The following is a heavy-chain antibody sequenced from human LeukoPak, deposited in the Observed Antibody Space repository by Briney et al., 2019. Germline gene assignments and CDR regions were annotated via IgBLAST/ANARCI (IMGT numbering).Heavy chain of an antibody. Sequence: SQTLSLTCAISGDSVSSNSAAWNWIRQSPSRGLEWLGGTYYRSKWYNDYAVSVKSRITINPDTSKNQSTLKLNTVTPEDTAVYYCASGLGEFRGDGYDFDYWGQGTLVTVSS. J-gene: IGHJ4*02. V-gene: IGHV6-1*01. CDR3: ASGLGEFRGDGYDFDY. CDR1: GDSVSSNSAA. D-gene: IGHD3-16*01. CDR2: TYYRSKWYN.